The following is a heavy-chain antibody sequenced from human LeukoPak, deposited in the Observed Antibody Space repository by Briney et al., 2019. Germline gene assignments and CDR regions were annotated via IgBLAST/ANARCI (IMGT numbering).Heavy chain of an antibody. J-gene: IGHJ4*02. CDR2: IYTSGGT. D-gene: IGHD1-1*01. CDR1: GGSISSGSYY. CDR3: ANLRKSLWIPEFDY. Sequence: SETLSLTCTVSGGSISSGSYYWSWIRQPAGKGLEWIGHIYTSGGTNYNPSLKSRVTISVDTSKNQFSLKLSSVSAADTAVYYCANLRKSLWIPEFDYWGQGTLVTVSS. V-gene: IGHV4-61*09.